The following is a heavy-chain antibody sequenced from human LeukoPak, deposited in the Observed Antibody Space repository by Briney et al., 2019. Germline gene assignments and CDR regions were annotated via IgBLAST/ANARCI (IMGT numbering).Heavy chain of an antibody. CDR2: ISSDGRNG. Sequence: GRFLRLSCIASEFTFSNFGMHWVRQAPDKGLEWVAMISSDGRNGYYVDSVRGRFTISRDTSKNTLYLQMDSLRGEDTAVYYCAKDEAMYSSGPLEYWGQGTLVTVSS. J-gene: IGHJ4*02. CDR3: AKDEAMYSSGPLEY. V-gene: IGHV3-30*18. CDR1: EFTFSNFG. D-gene: IGHD6-25*01.